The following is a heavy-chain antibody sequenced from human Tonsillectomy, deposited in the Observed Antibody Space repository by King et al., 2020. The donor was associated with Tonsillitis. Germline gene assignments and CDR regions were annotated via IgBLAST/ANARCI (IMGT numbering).Heavy chain of an antibody. Sequence: QLQESGPGLVKPSETLSLTCTVSGGSISSSSYYWGWIRQPPGKGLEWIGSIYYSGSTYYNPSLKSRVTISVDTSKNQFSLKLSSVTAADTAVYYCATVLNTGYSSGWYYFDYWGQGTLVTVSS. J-gene: IGHJ4*02. V-gene: IGHV4-39*01. CDR3: ATVLNTGYSSGWYYFDY. CDR2: IYYSGST. D-gene: IGHD6-19*01. CDR1: GGSISSSSYY.